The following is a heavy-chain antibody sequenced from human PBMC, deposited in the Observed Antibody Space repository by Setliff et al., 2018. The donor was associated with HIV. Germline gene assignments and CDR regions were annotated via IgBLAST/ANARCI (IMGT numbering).Heavy chain of an antibody. CDR3: VHTSSYFPYYGMDV. D-gene: IGHD1-26*01. V-gene: IGHV4-61*09. Sequence: TSETLSLTCTVSGGSISSGSYYWSWIRQPAGKGLEWIGHIYTSGSTNYNPSLKSRVTISKDTSKNQVVLTMTNMDPVDTATYYCVHTSSYFPYYGMDVWGQGTTVTVS. CDR2: IYTSGST. J-gene: IGHJ6*02. CDR1: GGSISSGSYY.